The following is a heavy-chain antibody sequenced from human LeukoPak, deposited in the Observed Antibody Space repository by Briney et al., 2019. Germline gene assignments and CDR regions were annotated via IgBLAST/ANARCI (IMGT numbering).Heavy chain of an antibody. Sequence: PGGSLRLSCAASGFSCSIYWMRWAPQTPGKGLVCVAHIKGDGSEINYVDSVKGRFTIPRENAKNSLSLQMNSLTADDTGVYYCAREGLPYTGDHWGEASQVGVPS. CDR1: GFSCSIYW. CDR3: AREGLPYTGDH. CDR2: IKGDGSEI. D-gene: IGHD7-27*01. V-gene: IGHV3-7*01. J-gene: IGHJ4*02.